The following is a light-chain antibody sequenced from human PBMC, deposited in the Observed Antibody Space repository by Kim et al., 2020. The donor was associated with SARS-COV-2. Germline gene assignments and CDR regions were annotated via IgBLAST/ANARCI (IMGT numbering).Light chain of an antibody. CDR3: QQYYTWSALT. V-gene: IGKV3D-15*01. J-gene: IGKJ4*01. CDR1: QSVRSS. CDR2: DAS. Sequence: SPGERATHSRRAIQSVRSSLAWYQQRPGQAPRFLIHDASIRATGVPARFTGSGSGTEFTLTISSLQSEDFAVYFCQQYYTWSALTFGGGTKVDIK.